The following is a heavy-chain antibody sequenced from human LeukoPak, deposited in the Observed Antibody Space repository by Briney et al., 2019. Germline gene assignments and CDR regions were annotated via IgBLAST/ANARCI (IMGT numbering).Heavy chain of an antibody. CDR1: GGSISSSSYY. CDR2: IYYSGST. D-gene: IGHD5-12*01. Sequence: SETLSLTCTVSGGSISSSSYYWGWIRQSPGKGLEWIGSIYYSGSTYYNPSLKSRVTISVDTSKNQFSLKLSSVTAADTAVYYCARHGYSGYGTCDYWGQGTLVTVSS. J-gene: IGHJ4*02. CDR3: ARHGYSGYGTCDY. V-gene: IGHV4-39*01.